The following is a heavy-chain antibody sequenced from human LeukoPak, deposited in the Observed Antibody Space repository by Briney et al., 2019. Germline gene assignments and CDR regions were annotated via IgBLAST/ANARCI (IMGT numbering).Heavy chain of an antibody. CDR2: ISGSGGST. CDR3: ARVGFRTYYYDSSGYYYGFGAFDI. D-gene: IGHD3-22*01. CDR1: GFTFSSYG. Sequence: GGILRLSCAASGFTFSSYGMSWVRQAPGKGLEWVSAISGSGGSTYYADSVKGRFTISRDNAKNSLYLQMNSLRAEDTAVYYCARVGFRTYYYDSSGYYYGFGAFDIWGQGTMVTVSS. J-gene: IGHJ3*02. V-gene: IGHV3-23*01.